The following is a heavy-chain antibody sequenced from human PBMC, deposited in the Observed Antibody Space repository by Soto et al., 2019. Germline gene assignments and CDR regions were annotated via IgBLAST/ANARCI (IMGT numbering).Heavy chain of an antibody. CDR1: GYTFASYA. CDR2: INAGNGNT. D-gene: IGHD6-13*01. CDR3: AVVAAAGHFDY. Sequence: ASVKVSCKASGYTFASYAMHWVRQAPGQRLEWMGWINAGNGNTKYSQKFQGRVTITRDTSASTAYMELSSLRSEDTAVYYCAVVAAAGHFDYWGQGTLVTVSS. J-gene: IGHJ4*02. V-gene: IGHV1-3*01.